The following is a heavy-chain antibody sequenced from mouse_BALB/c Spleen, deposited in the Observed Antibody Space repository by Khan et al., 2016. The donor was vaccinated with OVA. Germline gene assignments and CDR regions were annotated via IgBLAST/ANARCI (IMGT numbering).Heavy chain of an antibody. CDR2: IYFSGSI. J-gene: IGHJ4*01. CDR1: GYSITSGYA. CDR3: TRDGNYMDY. Sequence: EVQLQESGPDLVKPSQSLSLTCTVSGYSITSGYAWHWIRQFPGNKLEWMAYIYFSGSINYNPSLKSRISVTRDTSKNQFFLQLNSVTSEDTATYYCTRDGNYMDYWGQGTSVTVSS. D-gene: IGHD2-1*01. V-gene: IGHV3-1*02.